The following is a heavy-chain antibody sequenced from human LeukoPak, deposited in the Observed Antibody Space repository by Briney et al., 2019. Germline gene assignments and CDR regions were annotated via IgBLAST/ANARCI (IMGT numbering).Heavy chain of an antibody. CDR1: GGSFSGYY. D-gene: IGHD2-2*02. CDR3: ARGGGYCSSTSCYTADFDY. CDR2: INHSGST. Sequence: SETLSLTCAVYGGSFSGYYWSWIRQPPGKGLEWIGEINHSGSTNYNPSLKSRVTISVDTSKNQFSLKLSSVTAADTAVYYCARGGGYCSSTSCYTADFDYWGEGTLVTVSS. V-gene: IGHV4-34*01. J-gene: IGHJ4*02.